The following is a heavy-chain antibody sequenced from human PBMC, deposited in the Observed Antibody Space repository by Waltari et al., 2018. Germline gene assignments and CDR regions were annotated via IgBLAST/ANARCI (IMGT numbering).Heavy chain of an antibody. V-gene: IGHV3-53*01. D-gene: IGHD6-19*01. CDR2: IYTGGST. CDR3: ATSMAVAGKGRGWFDS. CDR1: GFTVSNS. Sequence: EVQLVESGGGLIQPGGSLRLSCAASGFTVSNSMHWVRQAPGKGLEWVSVIYTGGSTDYADSVKGRFTISRDNSKNTLYLQMNSLRAEDTAVYYCATSMAVAGKGRGWFDSWGQGTLVTVSS. J-gene: IGHJ5*01.